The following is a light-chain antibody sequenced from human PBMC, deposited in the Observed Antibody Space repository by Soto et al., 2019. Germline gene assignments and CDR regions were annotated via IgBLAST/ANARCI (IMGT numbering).Light chain of an antibody. Sequence: EIVLTQSPDTLSLSPGERATLSCRASQSVSSSYLAWYQQKPGQAPRLLIYGASSRATGIPDRFSGSGSGTDFTLTISSLEPEDFAVYYCQQSGSSRKLTFGGGTKVEI. CDR1: QSVSSSY. CDR3: QQSGSSRKLT. J-gene: IGKJ4*01. CDR2: GAS. V-gene: IGKV3-20*01.